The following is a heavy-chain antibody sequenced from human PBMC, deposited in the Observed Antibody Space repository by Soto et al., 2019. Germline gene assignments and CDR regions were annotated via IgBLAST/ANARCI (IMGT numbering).Heavy chain of an antibody. Sequence: QVQLVQSGAEVKKPGSSVKVSCKASGGTFSSYAISWVRQAPGQGLEWMGGIIPIFGTANYAQKFQGRVTITAXEXPSTADMELSSLRSEDTAVYYCAGIAQPRYYYGMDVWGQGTTVTVSS. V-gene: IGHV1-69*12. CDR1: GGTFSSYA. J-gene: IGHJ6*02. CDR3: AGIAQPRYYYGMDV. D-gene: IGHD2-15*01. CDR2: IIPIFGTA.